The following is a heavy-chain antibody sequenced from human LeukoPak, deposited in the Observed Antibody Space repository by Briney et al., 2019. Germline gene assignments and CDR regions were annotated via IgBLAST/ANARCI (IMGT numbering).Heavy chain of an antibody. D-gene: IGHD5-18*01. CDR2: ISYDGPNK. J-gene: IGHJ3*02. CDR3: ARARSSYGYGDAFDI. V-gene: IGHV3-30*04. CDR1: AFTFSTYS. Sequence: SGGSLRLSCAASAFTFSTYSMHWVRQAPGKGLEWVAAISYDGPNKNYADSVKGRFTISRDNSKNTLYLQMNSLRAEDTAVYYCARARSSYGYGDAFDIWGQGTMVTVSS.